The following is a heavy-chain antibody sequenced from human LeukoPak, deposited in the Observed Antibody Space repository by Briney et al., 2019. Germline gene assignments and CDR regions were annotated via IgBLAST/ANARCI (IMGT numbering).Heavy chain of an antibody. CDR2: INPNSGGT. Sequence: ASVKVSCKASGYTFTGYFMHWVRQAPGQGLEWMGWINPNSGGTNYTQKFQGRVTMTRDTSISTAYMELSRLRSDDTAVYYCARVSSIAVAGREAFDIWGQGTMVTVSS. V-gene: IGHV1-2*02. J-gene: IGHJ3*02. CDR1: GYTFTGYF. D-gene: IGHD6-19*01. CDR3: ARVSSIAVAGREAFDI.